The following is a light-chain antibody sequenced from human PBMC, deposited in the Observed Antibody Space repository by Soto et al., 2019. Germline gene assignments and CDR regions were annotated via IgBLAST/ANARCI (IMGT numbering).Light chain of an antibody. J-gene: IGKJ5*01. CDR3: QQRSNWPPIT. V-gene: IGKV3-11*01. CDR2: DAS. Sequence: IVLTQSPATLSLSPGERATLSCRASQSVSSYLAWYQQKPGQAPRLLIYDASNRATGIPARFSGSGSGTDFTRTISSLEPEDFAVYYCQQRSNWPPITFGQGTRLEIK. CDR1: QSVSSY.